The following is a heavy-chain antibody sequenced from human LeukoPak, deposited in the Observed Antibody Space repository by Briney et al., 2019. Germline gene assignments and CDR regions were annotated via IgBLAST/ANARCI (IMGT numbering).Heavy chain of an antibody. CDR1: GYTFTSYA. Sequence: ASVKVSCKASGYTFTSYAMHWVRQAPGQGLEWMGWISAYNGNTNYAQKLQGRVTMTTDTSTSTAYMELRSLRSDDTAVYYCARDCSSTSCYTRRFDPWGQGTLVTVSS. CDR3: ARDCSSTSCYTRRFDP. CDR2: ISAYNGNT. D-gene: IGHD2-2*02. V-gene: IGHV1-18*01. J-gene: IGHJ5*02.